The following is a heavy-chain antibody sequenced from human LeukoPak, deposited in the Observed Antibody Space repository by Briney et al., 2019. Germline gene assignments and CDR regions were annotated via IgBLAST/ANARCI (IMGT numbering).Heavy chain of an antibody. CDR3: ARNRDGYNSFDY. Sequence: SETLSLTCTVSGGSISNGGYYWSWIRQHPGEGLEWIGYIYYSGSSYYNPSLRSRVTISVDTSKNHFSLKLSSVTAADTAVYYCARNRDGYNSFDYWGQGTLVTVSS. V-gene: IGHV4-31*03. J-gene: IGHJ4*02. D-gene: IGHD5-24*01. CDR2: IYYSGSS. CDR1: GGSISNGGYY.